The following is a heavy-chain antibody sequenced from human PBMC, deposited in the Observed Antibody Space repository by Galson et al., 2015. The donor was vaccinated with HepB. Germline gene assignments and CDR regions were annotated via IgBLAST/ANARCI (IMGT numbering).Heavy chain of an antibody. CDR1: GFTFSSYS. J-gene: IGHJ6*02. V-gene: IGHV3-21*01. D-gene: IGHD2-2*01. CDR2: ISSSSSYI. Sequence: SLRLSCAASGFTFSSYSMNWVRQAPGKGLEWVSSISSSSSYIYYADSVKGRFTISRDNAKNSLYLQMNSLRAEDTAVYYCARAPWKYQLTGGMDVWGQGTTVTVPS. CDR3: ARAPWKYQLTGGMDV.